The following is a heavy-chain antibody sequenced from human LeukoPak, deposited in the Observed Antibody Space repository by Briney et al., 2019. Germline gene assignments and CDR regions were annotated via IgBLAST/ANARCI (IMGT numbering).Heavy chain of an antibody. CDR1: GGSISSYY. CDR3: ARANYIAARPYYFDY. Sequence: SETLSLTCTVSGGSISSYYWSWIRQPPGKGLEWIGYIYYSGSTNYNPSLKSRVTISVDTSKNQFSLKLSSVTAAGTAVYYCARANYIAARPYYFDYWGQGTLVTVSS. D-gene: IGHD6-6*01. CDR2: IYYSGST. V-gene: IGHV4-59*01. J-gene: IGHJ4*02.